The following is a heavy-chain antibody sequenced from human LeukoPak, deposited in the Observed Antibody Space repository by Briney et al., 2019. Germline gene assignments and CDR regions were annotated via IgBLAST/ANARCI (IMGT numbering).Heavy chain of an antibody. D-gene: IGHD3-16*01. J-gene: IGHJ4*02. CDR1: GFTFSSHA. CDR2: ITGSGGST. CDR3: AKLGISDGIDY. Sequence: GGSLRLSCTASGFTFSSHAMTWVRQAPGKGLEWGSSITGSGGSTFYAASVKGRFTISRDNSKNTLYLQMNILRAEDTAVYYCAKLGISDGIDYWGQGTLVTVSS. V-gene: IGHV3-23*01.